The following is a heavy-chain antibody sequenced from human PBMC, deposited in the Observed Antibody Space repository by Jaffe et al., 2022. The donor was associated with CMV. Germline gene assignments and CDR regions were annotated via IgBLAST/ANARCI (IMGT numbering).Heavy chain of an antibody. D-gene: IGHD5-18*01. V-gene: IGHV3-48*03. CDR2: ISSSGSTI. CDR1: GFTFSSYE. Sequence: EVQLVESGGGLVQPGGSLRLSCAASGFTFSSYEMNWVRQAPGKGLEWVSYISSSGSTIYYADSVKGRFTISRDNAKNSLYLQMNSLRAEDTAVYYCARDIRNTAMPGILKEDWFDPWGQGTLVTVSS. J-gene: IGHJ5*02. CDR3: ARDIRNTAMPGILKEDWFDP.